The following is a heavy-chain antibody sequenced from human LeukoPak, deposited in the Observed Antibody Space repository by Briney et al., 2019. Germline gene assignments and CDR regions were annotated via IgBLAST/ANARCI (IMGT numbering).Heavy chain of an antibody. CDR2: ISSSGSTI. Sequence: EPGGSLRLSCAASGFTFSDYYMSWIRQAPGKGLEWVSYISSSGSTIYYADSVKGRFTISRDNAKNSLYLQMNSLRAEDTAVYYCARAPEYYYDSSGYLDAFDIWGQGTMVTVSS. J-gene: IGHJ3*02. CDR3: ARAPEYYYDSSGYLDAFDI. V-gene: IGHV3-11*04. CDR1: GFTFSDYY. D-gene: IGHD3-22*01.